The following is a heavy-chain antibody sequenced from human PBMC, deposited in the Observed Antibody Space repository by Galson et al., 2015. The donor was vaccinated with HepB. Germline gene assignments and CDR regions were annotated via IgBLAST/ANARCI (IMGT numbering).Heavy chain of an antibody. CDR1: GYSFTSYW. J-gene: IGHJ6*03. V-gene: IGHV5-51*03. CDR3: ARRDSSSWSSYYMDV. Sequence: QSGAEVKKPGESLKISCKGSGYSFTSYWIGWVRQMPGKGLEWMGIIYPGDSVTRYSPSFQGQVTISADKSISTAYLQWSSLKASDTAMYYCARRDSSSWSSYYMDVWGKGTTVTVSS. D-gene: IGHD6-13*01. CDR2: IYPGDSVT.